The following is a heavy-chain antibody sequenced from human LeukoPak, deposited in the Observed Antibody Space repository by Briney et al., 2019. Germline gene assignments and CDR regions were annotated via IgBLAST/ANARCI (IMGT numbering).Heavy chain of an antibody. J-gene: IGHJ6*04. CDR3: AKDTRGTTPRYGMDV. CDR1: GFTYSSYG. CDR2: ISYDGSNK. V-gene: IGHV3-30*18. D-gene: IGHD1-1*01. Sequence: GRSLRLSCAASGFTYSSYGMHWVRQAPGKGLEWVAVISYDGSNKYYVDSVKGRFTISRDNSKNTLYLQMNSLRAEDTAVYYCAKDTRGTTPRYGMDVWGKGTTVTVSS.